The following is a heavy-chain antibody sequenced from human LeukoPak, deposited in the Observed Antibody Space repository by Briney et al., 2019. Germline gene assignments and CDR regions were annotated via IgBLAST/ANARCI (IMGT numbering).Heavy chain of an antibody. CDR2: SIPIFGTA. V-gene: IGHV1-69*05. CDR1: GGTFSSYA. D-gene: IGHD3-3*01. Sequence: ASVKVSCKASGGTFSSYAISWVRQAPGQGLEWMGRSIPIFGTANYAQKFQGRVTITTDESTSTAYMELSSLRSEDTAVYYCARDFWSGYSGDWFDPWGQGTLVTVSS. J-gene: IGHJ5*02. CDR3: ARDFWSGYSGDWFDP.